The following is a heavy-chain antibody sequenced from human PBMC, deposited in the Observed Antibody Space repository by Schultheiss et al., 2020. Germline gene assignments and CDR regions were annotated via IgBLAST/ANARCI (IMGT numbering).Heavy chain of an antibody. CDR2: ISYDGSNK. J-gene: IGHJ4*02. CDR3: ATDLFSHY. CDR1: GFTFDDYA. V-gene: IGHV3-30*03. Sequence: GGSLRLSCAASGFTFDDYAMHWVRQAPGKGLEWVAVISYDGSNKYYADSVKGRFTISRDNSKNTLYLDMNSLRVEDTALFYCATDLFSHYWGQGTLVTVSS.